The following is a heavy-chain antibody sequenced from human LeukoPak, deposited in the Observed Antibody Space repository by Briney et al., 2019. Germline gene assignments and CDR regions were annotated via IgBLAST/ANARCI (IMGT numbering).Heavy chain of an antibody. CDR1: GFTFSSYA. CDR3: AASAYYVAAADAY. Sequence: GGSLRLSCAASGFTFSSYAMSWVRQAPGKGLERVSVISGSGGSTYYADSVKGRFTISRDNSKNTLYLQMNSLRAEDTAVYYCAASAYYVAAADAYWGQGTLVTVSS. D-gene: IGHD3-22*01. CDR2: ISGSGGST. V-gene: IGHV3-23*01. J-gene: IGHJ4*02.